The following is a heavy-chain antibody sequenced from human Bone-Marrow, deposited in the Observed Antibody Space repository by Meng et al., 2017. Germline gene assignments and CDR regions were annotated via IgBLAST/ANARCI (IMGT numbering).Heavy chain of an antibody. CDR2: ITGSGGST. Sequence: GESLKISCAASGFTFSSYSMSWVRQAPGKGLEWVSAITGSGGSTYYADSMKGRFTISRDNSKNTLYVQMNSLRAEDTAVYYCAKEVGATHWYFDLWGRGTLVTVSS. J-gene: IGHJ2*01. CDR3: AKEVGATHWYFDL. V-gene: IGHV3-23*01. D-gene: IGHD1-26*01. CDR1: GFTFSSYS.